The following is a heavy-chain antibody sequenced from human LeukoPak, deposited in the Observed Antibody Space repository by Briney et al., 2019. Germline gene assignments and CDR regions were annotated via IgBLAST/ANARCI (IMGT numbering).Heavy chain of an antibody. CDR1: GFTVSSNY. D-gene: IGHD3-22*01. CDR3: ARDIGDYDSSGYYWGAFDI. V-gene: IGHV3-66*01. Sequence: GGSLRLSCAASGFTVSSNYMSWVRQAPGKGLERVSVIYSGGSTYYADSVKGRFTISRDNSKNTLYLQMNSLRAEDTAVYYCARDIGDYDSSGYYWGAFDIWGQGTMVTVSS. J-gene: IGHJ3*02. CDR2: IYSGGST.